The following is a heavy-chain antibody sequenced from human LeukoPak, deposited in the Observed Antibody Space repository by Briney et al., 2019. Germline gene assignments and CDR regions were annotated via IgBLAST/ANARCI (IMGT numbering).Heavy chain of an antibody. D-gene: IGHD7-27*01. V-gene: IGHV3-33*01. Sequence: AGGSLRLSCAASGFTFSNYGLHWVRQAPGKGLEWLAVMWLDGSHKYYADSVKGRFTISRDNSKSMLYLQMNSLRAEDTAVYYCARDITGDPPPYYFDYWGQGSLVTVSS. CDR1: GFTFSNYG. CDR2: MWLDGSHK. CDR3: ARDITGDPPPYYFDY. J-gene: IGHJ4*02.